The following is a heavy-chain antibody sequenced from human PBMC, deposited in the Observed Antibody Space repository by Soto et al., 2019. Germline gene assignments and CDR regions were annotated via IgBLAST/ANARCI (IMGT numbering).Heavy chain of an antibody. CDR1: GGSISSGDYY. J-gene: IGHJ6*02. Sequence: QVQLQESGPRLVTPSQTLSLTCTVSGGSISSGDYYWSWIRQHPGKGLERIGHIYDSGGTYYNPSLRSRVTISLDTPKRHFSLNLSSVTAADTAVYYCARGIATAGYYYYYGMDVWGQGTTVTVSS. V-gene: IGHV4-31*03. CDR2: IYDSGGT. D-gene: IGHD6-13*01. CDR3: ARGIATAGYYYYYGMDV.